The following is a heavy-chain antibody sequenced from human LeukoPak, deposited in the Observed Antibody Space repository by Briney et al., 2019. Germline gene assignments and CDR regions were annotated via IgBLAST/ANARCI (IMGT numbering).Heavy chain of an antibody. CDR1: GGSISSYY. Sequence: PSETLSLTCTVSGGSISSYYWSWIRQPPGKGLEWIGYIYYSGSTNYNPSLKSRVTISVDTSKNQFSLKLSSVTAADTAVYYCARDQARGALDYWGQGTLVTVSS. D-gene: IGHD6-25*01. CDR3: ARDQARGALDY. J-gene: IGHJ4*02. CDR2: IYYSGST. V-gene: IGHV4-59*01.